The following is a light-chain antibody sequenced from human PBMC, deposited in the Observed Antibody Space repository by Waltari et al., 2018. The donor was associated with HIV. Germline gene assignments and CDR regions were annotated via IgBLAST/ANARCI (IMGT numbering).Light chain of an antibody. V-gene: IGKV3-11*01. CDR3: HQYSIWPLT. Sequence: EIVLTQSPATLSFSPGERATLSCRASQSVRRSLAWYQQKPGQAPRLLIYETSNRATGIPGWIKGSGSATDFTLTISNLEPEDSALYYCHQYSIWPLTFGPGTTLDFK. CDR1: QSVRRS. CDR2: ETS. J-gene: IGKJ3*01.